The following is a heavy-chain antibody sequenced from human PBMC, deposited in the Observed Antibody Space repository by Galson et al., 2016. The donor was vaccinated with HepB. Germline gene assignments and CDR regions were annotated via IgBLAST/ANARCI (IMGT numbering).Heavy chain of an antibody. Sequence: SLRLSCAASGFSFSNYWMHWVRQAPGKGLVWVSRIFSGENRAYADSVKGRFTITRDNDKNMLYLQMDSRRAADTAVYYCVRGPFQGVVSPFDLWGQGVLVTVSS. J-gene: IGHJ4*02. D-gene: IGHD3-22*01. CDR3: VRGPFQGVVSPFDL. CDR1: GFSFSNYW. V-gene: IGHV3-74*01. CDR2: IFSGENR.